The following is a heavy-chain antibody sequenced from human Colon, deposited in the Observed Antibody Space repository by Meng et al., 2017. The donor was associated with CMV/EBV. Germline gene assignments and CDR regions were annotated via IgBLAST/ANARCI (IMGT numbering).Heavy chain of an antibody. J-gene: IGHJ4*02. CDR2: LYSGGTT. V-gene: IGHV3-66*04. CDR3: ARQKSSSTTFDY. D-gene: IGHD2-2*01. CDR1: GVSGSNTY. Sequence: SGGDCGRPGGPLRRPCAAPGVSGSNTYISGVRQAPGKGLEWVSALYSGGTTYYADSVKGRFTISRDSSKNTVYVQMNNLRAEDTAVYYCARQKSSSTTFDYWGQGTLVTVSS.